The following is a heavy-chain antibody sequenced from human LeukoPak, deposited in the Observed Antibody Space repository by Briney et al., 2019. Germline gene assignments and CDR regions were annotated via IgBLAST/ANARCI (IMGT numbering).Heavy chain of an antibody. Sequence: PGGSLRLSCAASGFTFSIYSINWVRQAPGKGLEWVSFITGNSNYIYYADSVKGRFTISRDSSKNTLYLQMNSLRAEDTAVYYCAKGRRNYFDTSAGAFDIWGQGTLVTVSS. V-gene: IGHV3-21*04. CDR1: GFTFSIYS. CDR3: AKGRRNYFDTSAGAFDI. J-gene: IGHJ3*02. D-gene: IGHD3-22*01. CDR2: ITGNSNYI.